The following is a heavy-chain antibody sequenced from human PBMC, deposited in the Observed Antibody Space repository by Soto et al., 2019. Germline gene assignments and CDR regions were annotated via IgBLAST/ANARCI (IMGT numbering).Heavy chain of an antibody. CDR2: IYYSGST. CDR1: GGSISSSSYY. V-gene: IGHV4-39*01. CDR3: ARLPSGYVSAFDI. Sequence: SETLSLTCTVSGGSISSSSYYWGLIRQPPGKGLEWIGSIYYSGSTYYNPSLKSRVTISVDTSKNQFSLKLSSVTAADTAVYYCARLPSGYVSAFDIWGQGTMVTVSS. J-gene: IGHJ3*02. D-gene: IGHD5-12*01.